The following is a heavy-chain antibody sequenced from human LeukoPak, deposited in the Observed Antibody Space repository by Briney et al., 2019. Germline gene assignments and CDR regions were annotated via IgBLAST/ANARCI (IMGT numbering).Heavy chain of an antibody. CDR1: GFTFSSYA. D-gene: IGHD3-3*01. CDR2: ISSSSSYI. Sequence: PGGSLRLSCAASGFTFSSYAMSWVRQAPGKGLEWVSSISSSSSYIYYADSVKGRFTISRDNSKNTLYLQINSLRPEDTAVYYCAKSGVTILGVVSRNFDYWGQGTLVTVSS. CDR3: AKSGVTILGVVSRNFDY. J-gene: IGHJ4*02. V-gene: IGHV3-23*01.